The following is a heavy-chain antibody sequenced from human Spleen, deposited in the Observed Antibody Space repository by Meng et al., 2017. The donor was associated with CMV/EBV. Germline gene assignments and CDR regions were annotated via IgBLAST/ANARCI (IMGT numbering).Heavy chain of an antibody. V-gene: IGHV4-59*12. J-gene: IGHJ4*02. Sequence: SETLSLTCTVPGGSISSYYWNWIRQPPGKGLEWIGYIYNSGSTNYNPTLKSRVTISVDTSKNQFSLKLSSVTAADTAVYYCARDRGSSGYVDYWGQGTLVTVSS. CDR1: GGSISSYY. D-gene: IGHD3-22*01. CDR2: IYNSGST. CDR3: ARDRGSSGYVDY.